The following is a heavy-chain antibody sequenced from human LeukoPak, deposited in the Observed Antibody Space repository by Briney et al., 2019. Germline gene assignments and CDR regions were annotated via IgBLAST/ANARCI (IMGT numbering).Heavy chain of an antibody. CDR2: ISTYNGDT. D-gene: IGHD3-9*01. Sequence: ASVKVSCKASGYPFTTYGITWVRQALGQGLEWMGWISTYNGDTNYAQKFQGRVTMTTDTSTNTAYIELRSLTSDDTAAYYCARDWWGYDVLTGDNWFDPWGQGTLVTVSS. V-gene: IGHV1-18*01. CDR3: ARDWWGYDVLTGDNWFDP. J-gene: IGHJ5*02. CDR1: GYPFTTYG.